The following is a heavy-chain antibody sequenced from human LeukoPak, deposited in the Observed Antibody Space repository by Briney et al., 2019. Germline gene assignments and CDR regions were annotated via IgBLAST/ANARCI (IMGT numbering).Heavy chain of an antibody. D-gene: IGHD3-9*01. CDR1: GFTFSNYS. Sequence: SGGPLRLSCAASGFTFSNYSMNWVRQAPGKGLEWVSYISSSSSPIYYADSVKGRFTISRDNAKNSLYLQMNSLRAEDTAVYYCARDRYESYWGQGTLVTVSS. J-gene: IGHJ4*02. V-gene: IGHV3-48*01. CDR3: ARDRYESY. CDR2: ISSSSSPI.